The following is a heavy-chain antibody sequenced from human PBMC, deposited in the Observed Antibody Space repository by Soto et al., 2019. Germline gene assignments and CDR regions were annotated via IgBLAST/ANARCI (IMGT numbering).Heavy chain of an antibody. D-gene: IGHD2-21*02. CDR2: IIPLFGTA. CDR1: GGTYSSNT. Sequence: QVQLVQSGAAVKKPGSSVKISCKASGGTYSSNTINWVRQTAGQGLEWMGGIIPLFGTANYAEKFRGRVTITADRSTNTEYMPMRSLRSEDTAVYYCVSKAAGGGDCSAFDSWGQGTLVTVSS. V-gene: IGHV1-69*06. J-gene: IGHJ4*02. CDR3: VSKAAGGGDCSAFDS.